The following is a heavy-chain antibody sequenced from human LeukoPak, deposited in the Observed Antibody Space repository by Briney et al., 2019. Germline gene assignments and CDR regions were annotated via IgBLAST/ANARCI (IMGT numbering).Heavy chain of an antibody. CDR3: ARKAGGGNPWDDY. Sequence: GGSLRLSCAASGFIFRSYWMSWLRQAPGKGLEWVANIKQDGSDKYYVDSVKGRFTISRDNAENSLYLQMNSLRADDTAVYYCARKAGGGNPWDDYWGQGTLVTVSS. CDR1: GFIFRSYW. D-gene: IGHD4-23*01. V-gene: IGHV3-7*04. J-gene: IGHJ4*02. CDR2: IKQDGSDK.